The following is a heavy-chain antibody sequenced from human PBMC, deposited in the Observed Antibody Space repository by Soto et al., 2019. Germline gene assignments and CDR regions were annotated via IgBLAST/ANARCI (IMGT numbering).Heavy chain of an antibody. J-gene: IGHJ5*02. D-gene: IGHD3-9*01. CDR2: IIPILGIA. CDR3: AREYYDILTGSRWFDP. V-gene: IGHV1-69*04. CDR1: GGTFSSYT. Sequence: SVKVSCKASGGTFSSYTISWVRQAPGQGLEWMGRIIPILGIANYAQKFQGRVTITADKSTSTAYMELSSLRSEDTAVYYCAREYYDILTGSRWFDPWGQGTLVTVSS.